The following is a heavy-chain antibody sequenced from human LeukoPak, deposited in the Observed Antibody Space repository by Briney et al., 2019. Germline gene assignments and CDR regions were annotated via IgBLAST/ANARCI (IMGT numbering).Heavy chain of an antibody. Sequence: QSGKSLRLSCAASGFTFSGYPIHWVRQAPGKGLEWVAVISYDGSNKYYADSVKGRFTISRDNSKNTLYLQMNSLRAEDTAVYYCAKAVSSSWYYRSYYFDYWGQGTLVTVSS. CDR2: ISYDGSNK. D-gene: IGHD6-13*01. J-gene: IGHJ4*02. V-gene: IGHV3-30-3*02. CDR1: GFTFSGYP. CDR3: AKAVSSSWYYRSYYFDY.